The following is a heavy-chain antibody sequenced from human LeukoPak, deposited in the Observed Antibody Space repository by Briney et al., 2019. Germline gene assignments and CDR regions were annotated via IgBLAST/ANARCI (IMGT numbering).Heavy chain of an antibody. CDR1: GGSFSGYY. Sequence: SETLSLTCAVYGGSFSGYYWCWIRQPPGKGLEWIGEINHSGSTNYNPSLKSRVTIPVDTSKNQFPLKLSSVTAADTAVYYCARHGRRSYYFDYWGQGTLVTVSS. D-gene: IGHD2-15*01. V-gene: IGHV4-34*01. J-gene: IGHJ4*02. CDR3: ARHGRRSYYFDY. CDR2: INHSGST.